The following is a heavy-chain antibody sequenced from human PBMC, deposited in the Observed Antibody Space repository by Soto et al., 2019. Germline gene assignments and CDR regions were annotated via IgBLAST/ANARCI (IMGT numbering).Heavy chain of an antibody. D-gene: IGHD3-10*01. V-gene: IGHV3-33*01. J-gene: IGHJ4*02. Sequence: QVQLVESGGTVVQVGGSLRLSCAASGFAFHGYAMHWFRQSPGKGLDLVAVIWYDGSANYYADSVEGRFTISRDNSKNTLYLQMNSLRVEATAVYYCGRDLRTSAGDYWGQGTLVAVAS. CDR3: GRDLRTSAGDY. CDR2: IWYDGSAN. CDR1: GFAFHGYA.